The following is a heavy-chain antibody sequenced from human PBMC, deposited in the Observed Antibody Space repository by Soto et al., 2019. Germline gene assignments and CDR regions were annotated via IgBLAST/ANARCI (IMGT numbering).Heavy chain of an antibody. CDR2: ISGSGGST. J-gene: IGHJ6*02. CDR1: GFTFSSYA. CDR3: AKSARRYDSSVLYGMDV. D-gene: IGHD3-22*01. Sequence: GGSLRLSCAASGFTFSSYAMSWVRQAPGKGLEWVSAISGSGGSTYYADSVKGRFTISRDNSKNTLYLQMNSLRAEDTAVYYCAKSARRYDSSVLYGMDVWGQGTTVTVSS. V-gene: IGHV3-23*01.